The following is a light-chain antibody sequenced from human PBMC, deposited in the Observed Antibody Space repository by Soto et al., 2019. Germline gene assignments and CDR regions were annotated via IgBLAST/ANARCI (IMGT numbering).Light chain of an antibody. CDR2: DAS. CDR3: QQYDNLPLT. J-gene: IGKJ4*01. Sequence: DIQMTQSPSSLSASVGDRVALAWHASNNISNYLNWYKQKPGKAPKLLSYDASNLETGVPSRGSGSGSGSDFTFTISSLRPEDIETYYCQQYDNLPLTFGGGTKVDIK. V-gene: IGKV1-33*01. CDR1: NNISNY.